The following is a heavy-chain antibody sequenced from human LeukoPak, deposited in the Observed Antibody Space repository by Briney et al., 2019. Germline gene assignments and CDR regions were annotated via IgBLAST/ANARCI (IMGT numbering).Heavy chain of an antibody. CDR3: ARALGQQLFNYYYGMDV. Sequence: ASVKVSCKASGYTFTSYGISWVRQDPGQGLEWMGWISAYNGNTNYAQKLQGRVTMTTDTSTSTAYMELRSLRSDDTAVYYCARALGQQLFNYYYGMDVWXQGTTVTVSS. CDR2: ISAYNGNT. J-gene: IGHJ6*02. V-gene: IGHV1-18*01. D-gene: IGHD6-13*01. CDR1: GYTFTSYG.